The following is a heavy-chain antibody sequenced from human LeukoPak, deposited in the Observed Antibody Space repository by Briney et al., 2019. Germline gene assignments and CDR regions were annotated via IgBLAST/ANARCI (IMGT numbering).Heavy chain of an antibody. CDR3: ARDELAHFDY. Sequence: SETLSLTCAVYGGSFSGYYWSWIRQPPGKGLEWIGEINHSGSTYYNPSLKSRVTISVDTSKNQFSLKLSSVTAADTAVYYCARDELAHFDYWGQGTLVTVSS. D-gene: IGHD1-26*01. CDR2: INHSGST. J-gene: IGHJ4*02. V-gene: IGHV4-34*01. CDR1: GGSFSGYY.